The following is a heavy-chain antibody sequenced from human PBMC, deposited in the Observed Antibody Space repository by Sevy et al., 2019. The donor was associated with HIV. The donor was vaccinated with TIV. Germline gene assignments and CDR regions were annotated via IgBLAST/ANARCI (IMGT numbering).Heavy chain of an antibody. Sequence: SETLSLTCTVSGGSISSGDYYWSWIRQPPGKGLEWIGYIYYSGSTYYNPSLKSRVTISVDTSKNQFSLKLSSVTAADTAVYYCARATIFGVVIESYGMDVLGQGTTLTVSS. J-gene: IGHJ6*02. CDR2: IYYSGST. D-gene: IGHD3-3*01. CDR3: ARATIFGVVIESYGMDV. CDR1: GGSISSGDYY. V-gene: IGHV4-30-4*01.